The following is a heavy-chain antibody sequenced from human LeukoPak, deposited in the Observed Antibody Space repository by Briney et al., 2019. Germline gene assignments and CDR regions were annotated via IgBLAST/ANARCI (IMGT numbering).Heavy chain of an antibody. Sequence: PGGSLRLSCAASGFTFSSYSMNWVRQTPGKGLEWVSSITSSSSYIYYVDSVKGRFTISRDNARNSLYLQMNSLRAEDTAVYYCASSLGITVAGWLDPWGQGALVTVSS. V-gene: IGHV3-21*01. CDR2: ITSSSSYI. J-gene: IGHJ5*02. D-gene: IGHD6-19*01. CDR1: GFTFSSYS. CDR3: ASSLGITVAGWLDP.